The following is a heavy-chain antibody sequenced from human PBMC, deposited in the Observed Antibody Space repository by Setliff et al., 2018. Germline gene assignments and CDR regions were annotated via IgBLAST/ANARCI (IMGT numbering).Heavy chain of an antibody. CDR1: GGAFSNYG. CDR3: ARESVVVVTTTNYYYYIDV. V-gene: IGHV1-69*05. D-gene: IGHD2-21*02. CDR2: IIPIFGTT. Sequence: SVKVSCKASGGAFSNYGITWVRQAPGQGLERMGGIIPIFGTTTYAQKFLGRVTITTDESSSTGYMELSSLRSEDTAVYFCARESVVVVTTTNYYYYIDVWGEGTTVTVSS. J-gene: IGHJ6*03.